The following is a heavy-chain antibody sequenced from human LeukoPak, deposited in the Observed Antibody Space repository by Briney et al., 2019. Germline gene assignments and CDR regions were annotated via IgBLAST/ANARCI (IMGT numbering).Heavy chain of an antibody. J-gene: IGHJ4*02. CDR1: GFTLSDYY. CDR3: ARVMRSGSPFDY. Sequence: GGSLRLSCAASGFTLSDYYMSWIRQAPGKGLEWLSYISNSGSSMCYTDSVKGRFTISRDNAKNSLDLQMNSLRAEDTAVYYCARVMRSGSPFDYWGQGAPVTVSS. CDR2: ISNSGSSM. D-gene: IGHD1-26*01. V-gene: IGHV3-11*01.